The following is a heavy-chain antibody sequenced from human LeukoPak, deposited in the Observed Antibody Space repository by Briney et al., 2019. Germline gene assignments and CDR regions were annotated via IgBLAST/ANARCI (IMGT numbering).Heavy chain of an antibody. CDR3: ANLNGGNSASLDY. Sequence: PGGSLRLSCAASGFTSSSYGMHWVRQAPGKGLEWVAFIRYDGSNKYYADSVKGRFTISRDNSKNTLYLQMNSLRTEDTAVYYCANLNGGNSASLDYWGQGTLVTVSS. V-gene: IGHV3-30*02. CDR1: GFTSSSYG. CDR2: IRYDGSNK. J-gene: IGHJ4*02. D-gene: IGHD4-23*01.